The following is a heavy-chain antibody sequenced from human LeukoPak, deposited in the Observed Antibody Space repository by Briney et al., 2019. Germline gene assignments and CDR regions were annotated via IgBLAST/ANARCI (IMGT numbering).Heavy chain of an antibody. CDR2: IYTSGST. Sequence: PSETLSLTCTVSGGSISSGSYYWSWIRQPAGKGLEWIGRIYTSGSTNYNPSLKSRVTISVDTSKNQFSLKLSSVTAADTAVYCCARELRGYSYGPFDYWGQGTLVTVSS. CDR3: ARELRGYSYGPFDY. V-gene: IGHV4-61*02. J-gene: IGHJ4*02. CDR1: GGSISSGSYY. D-gene: IGHD5-18*01.